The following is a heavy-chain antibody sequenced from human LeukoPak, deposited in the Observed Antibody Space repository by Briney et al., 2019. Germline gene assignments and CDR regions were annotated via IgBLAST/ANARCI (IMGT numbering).Heavy chain of an antibody. CDR1: GSSFTSYW. Sequence: GASLKISCKGSGSSFTSYWIGWVRPMPGKGLEWMGIIYPGDSDTRYSPSFQGQATISADKSISTAYLQWSSLKASDTAMYYCARPYYYGSGSRGSHYYYYMDVWGKGTTVTVSS. CDR2: IYPGDSDT. CDR3: ARPYYYGSGSRGSHYYYYMDV. J-gene: IGHJ6*03. V-gene: IGHV5-51*01. D-gene: IGHD3-10*01.